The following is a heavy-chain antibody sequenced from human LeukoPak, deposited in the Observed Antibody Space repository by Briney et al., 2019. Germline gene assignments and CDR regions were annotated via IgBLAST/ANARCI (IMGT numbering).Heavy chain of an antibody. D-gene: IGHD6-19*01. CDR3: ARGSSGWSTDY. V-gene: IGHV1-2*02. CDR2: INPNSGST. Sequence: ASVKVSCKASGYTFTGYHMHWVRQAPGQGLEWMGWINPNSGSTNYAQKFQGRVTMTRDTSISTAYMELSRLRSDDTAVYYCARGSSGWSTDYWGQGTLVTVSS. J-gene: IGHJ4*02. CDR1: GYTFTGYH.